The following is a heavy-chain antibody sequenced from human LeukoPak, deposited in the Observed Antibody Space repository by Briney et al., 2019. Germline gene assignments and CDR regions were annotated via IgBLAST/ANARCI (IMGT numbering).Heavy chain of an antibody. D-gene: IGHD2-2*01. CDR1: GGSFSGYY. J-gene: IGHJ6*02. V-gene: IGHV4-34*01. CDR3: ARARVVVVPAAGEYYYGMDV. Sequence: KTSETLSLTCAVYGGSFSGYYWSWIRQPPGKGLEWIGEINHSGSTNYNPSLKSRVTISVDTSKNQFSLKLSSVTAADTAVYYCARARVVVVPAAGEYYYGMDVWGQGTTVTVSS. CDR2: INHSGST.